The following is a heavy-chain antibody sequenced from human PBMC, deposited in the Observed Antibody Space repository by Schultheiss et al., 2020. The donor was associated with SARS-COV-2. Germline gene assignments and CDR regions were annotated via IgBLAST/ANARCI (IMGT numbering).Heavy chain of an antibody. CDR3: ARLPLWFGELGGRFHWFDP. Sequence: GGSLRLSCAASGFTFSSYSMNWVRQAPGKGLEWVSYISSSSSTIYYADSVKGRFTISRDNAKNSLYLQMNSLRADDTAVYYCARLPLWFGELGGRFHWFDPWGQGTLVTVSS. CDR2: ISSSSSTI. D-gene: IGHD3-10*01. V-gene: IGHV3-48*04. J-gene: IGHJ5*02. CDR1: GFTFSSYS.